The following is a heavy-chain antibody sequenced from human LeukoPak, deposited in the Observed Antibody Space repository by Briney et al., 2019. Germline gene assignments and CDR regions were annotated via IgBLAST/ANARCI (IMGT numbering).Heavy chain of an antibody. CDR3: ARDVSSTPNWEFDY. V-gene: IGHV1-2*06. CDR1: GYTFADYF. D-gene: IGHD1-26*01. J-gene: IGHJ4*02. CDR2: INANSGVT. Sequence: ASVKVSCKTSGYTFADYFIRWVRQAPGQGLEWMGRINANSGVTEYEQKFQGRVTMTRDTSISTAYVEVNWLISDDTAIYYCARDVSSTPNWEFDYWGQGTLVTVSS.